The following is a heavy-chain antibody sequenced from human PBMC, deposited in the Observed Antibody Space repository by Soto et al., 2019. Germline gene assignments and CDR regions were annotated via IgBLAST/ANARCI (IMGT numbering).Heavy chain of an antibody. Sequence: ASVKVSCKASGYTFTSYGISWVRQAPGQGLEWMGWISAYNGNTNYAQKLQGRVTMTTDTSTSTAYMELRSLRSDDTAVYYCAVVGALEEIFGVVPPYGMDVWGQGTTVTVSS. D-gene: IGHD3-3*01. CDR2: ISAYNGNT. V-gene: IGHV1-18*01. J-gene: IGHJ6*02. CDR1: GYTFTSYG. CDR3: AVVGALEEIFGVVPPYGMDV.